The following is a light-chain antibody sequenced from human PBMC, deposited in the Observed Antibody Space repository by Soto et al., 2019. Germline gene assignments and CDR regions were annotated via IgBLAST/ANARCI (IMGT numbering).Light chain of an antibody. CDR1: QSISSY. J-gene: IGKJ5*01. CDR3: QQSYSTPIA. CDR2: AAS. Sequence: DIQMTQSPSSLSASVGDRVTITCRASQSISSYLNWYQQKPGKAPKLLIYAASSLQSGVPSRFSARGSGTDSTLTISTLQPEDFATYYCQQSYSTPIAFGQGTRLEIK. V-gene: IGKV1-39*01.